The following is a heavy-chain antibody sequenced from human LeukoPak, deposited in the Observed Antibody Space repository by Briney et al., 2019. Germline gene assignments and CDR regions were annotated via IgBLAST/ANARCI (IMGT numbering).Heavy chain of an antibody. CDR3: ARVTEDIVVVPAAPLDY. CDR1: GFTSSSYE. J-gene: IGHJ4*02. D-gene: IGHD2-2*01. Sequence: GGSLRLSCAASGFTSSSYEMNWVRQAPGKGLEWVSYISSSGSTIYYADSVKGRFTTSRDNAKNSLYLQMNSLRAEDTAVYYCARVTEDIVVVPAAPLDYWGQGTLVTVSS. CDR2: ISSSGSTI. V-gene: IGHV3-48*03.